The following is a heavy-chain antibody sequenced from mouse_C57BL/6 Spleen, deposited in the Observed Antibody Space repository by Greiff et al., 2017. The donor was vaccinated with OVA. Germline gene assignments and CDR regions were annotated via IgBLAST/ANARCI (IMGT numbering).Heavy chain of an antibody. CDR3: ASGVYDYDGGSYAMDY. Sequence: QVQLQQPGAELVKPGASVKMSCKASGYTFTSYWITWVKQRPGQGLEWIGDIYPGSGSTNYNEKFKSKATLTVDTSSSTAYMQLSSLTSEDSAVYYCASGVYDYDGGSYAMDYWGQGTSVTVSS. V-gene: IGHV1-55*01. CDR1: GYTFTSYW. D-gene: IGHD2-4*01. CDR2: IYPGSGST. J-gene: IGHJ4*01.